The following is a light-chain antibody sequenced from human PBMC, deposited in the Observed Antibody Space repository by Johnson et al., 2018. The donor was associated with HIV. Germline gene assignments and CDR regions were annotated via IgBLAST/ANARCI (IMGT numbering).Light chain of an antibody. CDR3: GTWDSSLSAV. V-gene: IGLV1-51*01. CDR1: SSNIGNNS. J-gene: IGLJ1*01. Sequence: QPVLTQPPSVSAAPGQKVTISCSGSSSNIGNNSLSWFQQLPGTAPKLLIYDNNKRPSGIPDRFSGSKSGTSATLGITGLQTGDEADYYCGTWDSSLSAVFGTGTKVTVL. CDR2: DNN.